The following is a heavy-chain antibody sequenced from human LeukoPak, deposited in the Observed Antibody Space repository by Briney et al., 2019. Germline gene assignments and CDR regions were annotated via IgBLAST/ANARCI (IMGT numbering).Heavy chain of an antibody. CDR2: ISSNRNTI. J-gene: IGHJ4*02. CDR3: ARVSDTPMILWGDLDY. CDR1: TFTFSSYS. V-gene: IGHV3-48*04. Sequence: PGGSLRLSCAASTFTFSSYSMNWVRQAPGKGLEWVSYISSNRNTIYYADSVKGRFTISRDNAKNSLYLQMNSLRAEDTAVYYCARVSDTPMILWGDLDYWGQGTLVTVSS. D-gene: IGHD5-18*01.